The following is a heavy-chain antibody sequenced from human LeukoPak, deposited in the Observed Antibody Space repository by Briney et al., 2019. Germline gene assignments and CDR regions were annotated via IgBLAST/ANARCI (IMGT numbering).Heavy chain of an antibody. CDR3: ARRRAASWSFDF. V-gene: IGHV3-66*04. D-gene: IGHD6-13*01. J-gene: IGHJ4*02. Sequence: GGSLRLSCAASGFTVSSNYMGWVRQAPGKGLEWVSVIYTDGRTYSADSMKGRFTLSRDNSKNTLYLQMSSLGAEDTAVYYCARRRAASWSFDFWGQGTLVTVSS. CDR1: GFTVSSNY. CDR2: IYTDGRT.